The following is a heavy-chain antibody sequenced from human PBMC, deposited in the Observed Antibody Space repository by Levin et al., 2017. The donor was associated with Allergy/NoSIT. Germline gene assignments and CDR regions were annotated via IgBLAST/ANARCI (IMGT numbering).Heavy chain of an antibody. CDR2: VSSSGAYK. Sequence: RPGGSLRLSCAASGFTFSKYSMNWVRQAPGKGLEWVSSVSSSGAYKFYADSVKGRFTISRDNAKNSLYLQMDSLRAEDAAVYYCAREIRADTSGWYPYYFDYWGQGTLVTVSS. CDR1: GFTFSKYS. V-gene: IGHV3-21*01. CDR3: AREIRADTSGWYPYYFDY. J-gene: IGHJ4*02. D-gene: IGHD6-19*01.